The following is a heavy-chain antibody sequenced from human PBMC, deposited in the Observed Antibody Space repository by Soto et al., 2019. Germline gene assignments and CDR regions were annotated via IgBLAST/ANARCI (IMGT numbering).Heavy chain of an antibody. D-gene: IGHD2-15*01. CDR3: AKDNCSGGGCYYEDYYYMDV. V-gene: IGHV3-9*01. Sequence: GGSLRLSCAASGFTFDDYAMHWVRQAPGKGLEWVSGISWNSGSIGYADSVKGRFTISRDNAKNSLYLQMNSLRAEDTALYYCAKDNCSGGGCYYEDYYYMDVWGKGTTVTVSS. J-gene: IGHJ6*03. CDR1: GFTFDDYA. CDR2: ISWNSGSI.